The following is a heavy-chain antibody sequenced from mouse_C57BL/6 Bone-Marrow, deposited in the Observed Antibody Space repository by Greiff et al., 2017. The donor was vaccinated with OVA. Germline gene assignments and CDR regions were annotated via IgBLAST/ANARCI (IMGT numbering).Heavy chain of an antibody. CDR3: AREGAGTDWYFDV. CDR2: IDPSDSYT. V-gene: IGHV1-69*01. Sequence: QVQLQQPGAELVMPGASVKLSCKASGYTFTSYWMHWVKQRPGQGLEWIGEIDPSDSYTNYNQKFKGKSTLTVDKSSSTAYMQLSSLTSEDSAVYYCAREGAGTDWYFDVWGTGTTVTVSS. CDR1: GYTFTSYW. J-gene: IGHJ1*03. D-gene: IGHD4-1*01.